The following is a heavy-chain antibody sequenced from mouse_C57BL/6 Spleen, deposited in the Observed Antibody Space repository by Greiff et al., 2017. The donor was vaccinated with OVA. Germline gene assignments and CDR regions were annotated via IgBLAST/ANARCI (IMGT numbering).Heavy chain of an antibody. CDR3: AGRWLEWYFDV. CDR1: GFSLTSYG. CDR2: IWSGGST. J-gene: IGHJ1*03. Sequence: VKLVESGPGLVQPSQSLSITCTVSGFSLTSYGVHWVRQSPGKGLEWLGVIWSGGSTDYNAAFISRLSISKDNSKSQVFFKMNSLQADDTAIYYCAGRWLEWYFDVWGTGTTVTVSS. D-gene: IGHD2-3*01. V-gene: IGHV2-2*01.